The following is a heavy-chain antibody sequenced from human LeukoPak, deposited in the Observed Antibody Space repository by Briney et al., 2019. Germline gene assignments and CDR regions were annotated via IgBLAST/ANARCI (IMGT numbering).Heavy chain of an antibody. V-gene: IGHV3-74*01. CDR3: VRDGDDFNFDY. D-gene: IGHD5-24*01. J-gene: IGHJ4*02. Sequence: GGSLRLSCAASGFTFSSYAMSWVRQAPGKGLEWVSRVIRDGSFTNYADSVKGRFTISRDNAKNTLYLQMSSLRAEDTAVYFCVRDGDDFNFDYWGQGSLVTVSS. CDR1: GFTFSSYA. CDR2: VIRDGSFT.